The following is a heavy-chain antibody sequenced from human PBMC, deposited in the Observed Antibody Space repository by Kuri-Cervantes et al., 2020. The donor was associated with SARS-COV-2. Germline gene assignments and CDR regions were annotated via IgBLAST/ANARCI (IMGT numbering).Heavy chain of an antibody. V-gene: IGHV4-59*01. Sequence: SETLSLTCTVSDGSISNYYWSWIRQPPGKGLEWIGYIYHSGSTNYNPSLNSRVTISIDTSKNQFALRLSTVTAADTAVYYCARGGTYYYDRSGFDWFDPWGQGTLVTSPQ. D-gene: IGHD3-22*01. CDR3: ARGGTYYYDRSGFDWFDP. CDR2: IYHSGST. J-gene: IGHJ5*02. CDR1: DGSISNYY.